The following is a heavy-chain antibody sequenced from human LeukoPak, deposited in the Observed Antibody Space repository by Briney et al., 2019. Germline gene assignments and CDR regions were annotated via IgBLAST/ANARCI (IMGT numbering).Heavy chain of an antibody. CDR3: ARDIRSRWYYFDN. CDR1: GYTFINYN. CDR2: IIPSGGST. D-gene: IGHD6-19*01. J-gene: IGHJ4*02. V-gene: IGHV1-46*01. Sequence: ASVKVSCKASGYTFINYNIHWVRQAPGQGLEWMGIIIPSGGSTIYAQKFRGRVTMTRDTSTSTVYMDLSSLRPEDTAVYYCARDIRSRWYYFDNWGQGTLVTVSS.